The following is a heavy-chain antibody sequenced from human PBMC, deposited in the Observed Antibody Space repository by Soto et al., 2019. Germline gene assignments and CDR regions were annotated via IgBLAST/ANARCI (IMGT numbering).Heavy chain of an antibody. Sequence: QVTLKESGPVLVKPTETLTLTCTVSGFSLSNARMGVRWIRQPPGKALEWLAHIFSNDEKSYSTSLKSRLTISKDTSKSQVVLTMTNMDPVDTATYYCARIRIGFYDYIWGSYRDFDYWGQGTLVTVSS. CDR3: ARIRIGFYDYIWGSYRDFDY. D-gene: IGHD3-16*02. J-gene: IGHJ4*02. CDR2: IFSNDEK. V-gene: IGHV2-26*01. CDR1: GFSLSNARMG.